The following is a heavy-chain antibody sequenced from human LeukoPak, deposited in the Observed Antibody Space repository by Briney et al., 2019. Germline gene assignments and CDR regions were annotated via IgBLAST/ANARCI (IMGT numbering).Heavy chain of an antibody. CDR1: GGSFSGYY. V-gene: IGHV4-34*01. J-gene: IGHJ6*02. CDR2: INHSGST. Sequence: SETLSLTCAVYGGSFSGYYWSWIRQPPGKGLEWIGEINHSGSTNYNPSPKSRVTISVDTSKTQFSLKLSCVLAAATALPYCARRGTIAVDGTSRDADYYGMDVRGQGTTVTVSS. CDR3: ARRGTIAVDGTSRDADYYGMDV. D-gene: IGHD6-19*01.